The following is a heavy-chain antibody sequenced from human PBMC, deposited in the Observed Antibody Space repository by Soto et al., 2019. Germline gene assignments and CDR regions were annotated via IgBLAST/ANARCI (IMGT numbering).Heavy chain of an antibody. J-gene: IGHJ6*01. Sequence: GGSLRLSCVASGSTFSSDVMSWVRQAPGKGLEWVSGISGGTTYYADSVQGRFTISRDNFKNTLFLQMNSLRAEDTAVYRCANRVGVTSGSSHCYWSDVWGQGSTFSVSS. D-gene: IGHD1-26*01. V-gene: IGHV3-23*01. CDR3: ANRVGVTSGSSHCYWSDV. CDR2: ISGGTT. CDR1: GSTFSSDV.